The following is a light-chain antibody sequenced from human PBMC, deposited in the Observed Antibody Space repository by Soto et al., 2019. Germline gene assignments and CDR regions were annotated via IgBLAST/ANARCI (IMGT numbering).Light chain of an antibody. CDR1: QSISSW. CDR2: KAS. J-gene: IGKJ2*01. Sequence: DIQMTQSPSTLSASVGDRVTITCRASQSISSWLAWYQQKPGKAPKLLIYKASSLESGVPSRFSGSGSGTEFTLTISSLQPDDFATYYCQQYNYYSTFGQGTKLETK. V-gene: IGKV1-5*03. CDR3: QQYNYYST.